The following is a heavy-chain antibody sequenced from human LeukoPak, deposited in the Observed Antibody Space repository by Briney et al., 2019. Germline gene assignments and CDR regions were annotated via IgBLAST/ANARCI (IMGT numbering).Heavy chain of an antibody. J-gene: IGHJ3*02. V-gene: IGHV4-34*01. CDR3: ASFIVGARHAFDT. CDR2: INHSGST. D-gene: IGHD1-26*01. Sequence: PSETLSLTCAVYGGSFSGYYWSWIRQPPGKGLEWIGEINHSGSTNYNPSLKSRVTISVDTSKNHFSLKLSSVTAADTAVYYCASFIVGARHAFDTWGQGTMVTVSS. CDR1: GGSFSGYY.